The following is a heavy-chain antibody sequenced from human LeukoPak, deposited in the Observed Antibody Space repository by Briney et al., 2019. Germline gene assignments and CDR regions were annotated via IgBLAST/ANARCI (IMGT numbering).Heavy chain of an antibody. CDR2: IYSGGST. CDR1: GFTFSSYA. Sequence: PGGSLRLSCAASGFTFSSYAMSWVRQAPGKGLEWVSVIYSGGSTYYADSVKGRFTISRDNSKNTLYLQMNSLRAEDTAVYYCATIAAAGIFDYWGQGTLVTVSS. D-gene: IGHD6-13*01. CDR3: ATIAAAGIFDY. V-gene: IGHV3-53*01. J-gene: IGHJ4*02.